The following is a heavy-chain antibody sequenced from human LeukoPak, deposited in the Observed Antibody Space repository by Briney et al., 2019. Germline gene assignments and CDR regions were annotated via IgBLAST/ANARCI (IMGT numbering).Heavy chain of an antibody. J-gene: IGHJ3*01. CDR1: GFTFSSYA. V-gene: IGHV3-23*01. D-gene: IGHD3-22*01. CDR2: IGASGADT. Sequence: HPGGSLRLSCTASGFTFSSYAMTWVRQAPGKGLDWVSAIGASGADTYYAASAKGRFTVSRDKSNNTLYLQMSSLRADDTAVYFCAKRPRDSSGYYLGAFDGWGQGTTVTVSS. CDR3: AKRPRDSSGYYLGAFDG.